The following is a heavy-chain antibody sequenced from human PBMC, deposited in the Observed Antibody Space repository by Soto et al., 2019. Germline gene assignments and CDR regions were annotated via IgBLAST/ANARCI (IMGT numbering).Heavy chain of an antibody. V-gene: IGHV3-7*01. J-gene: IGHJ4*02. Sequence: GGSLRLSCAASGFTFSSYWMSWVRQAPGKGLEWVANIKQDGSEKYYVDSVKGRFTISRDNAKNSLYLQMNSLRAEDTAVYYCARDPRLWGIAVAGYFDYWGQGSLVTVSS. CDR2: IKQDGSEK. CDR1: GFTFSSYW. CDR3: ARDPRLWGIAVAGYFDY. D-gene: IGHD6-19*01.